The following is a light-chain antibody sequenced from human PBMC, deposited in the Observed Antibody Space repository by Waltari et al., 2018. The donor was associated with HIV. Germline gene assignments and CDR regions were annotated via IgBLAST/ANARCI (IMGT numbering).Light chain of an antibody. CDR1: QDISNN. J-gene: IGKJ3*01. Sequence: DIQLTQSPSFLSASVRDRVTITCRASQDISNNLAWYQQKPGTVPKLLIYAASTLHSGVPSRFSGSGSGTEFTLTITSLQPDDFATYYRQQLNGDPFTFGPGTKVDIK. CDR2: AAS. CDR3: QQLNGDPFT. V-gene: IGKV1-9*01.